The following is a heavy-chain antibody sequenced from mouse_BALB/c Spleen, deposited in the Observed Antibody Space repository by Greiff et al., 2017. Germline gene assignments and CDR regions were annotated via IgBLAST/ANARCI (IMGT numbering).Heavy chain of an antibody. CDR1: GFNFKDTY. Sequence: EVQLQQSGPELVKPGASVKLSCTASGFNFKDTYMHWVKQRPEQGLEWIGRIDPANGNTKYDPKFQGKATITADTSSNTAYLQLSSLTSEDTAVYNCARGDYYGNVLAYWGQGTLVTVSA. CDR2: IDPANGNT. V-gene: IGHV14-3*02. D-gene: IGHD2-1*01. CDR3: ARGDYYGNVLAY. J-gene: IGHJ3*01.